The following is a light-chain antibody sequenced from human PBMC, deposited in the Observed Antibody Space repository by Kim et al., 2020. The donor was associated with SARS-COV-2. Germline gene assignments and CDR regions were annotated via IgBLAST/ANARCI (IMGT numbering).Light chain of an antibody. CDR1: QGISSY. J-gene: IGKJ2*01. V-gene: IGKV1-8*01. CDR2: AAS. Sequence: SASTGDRVTITCRASQGISSYLAWYQQKLGQAPKLLIYAASTLQTGVPSRFSGSGSGTDFTLTISCLQSEDFATYYCQQYYTYPYTFGQGTKLEI. CDR3: QQYYTYPYT.